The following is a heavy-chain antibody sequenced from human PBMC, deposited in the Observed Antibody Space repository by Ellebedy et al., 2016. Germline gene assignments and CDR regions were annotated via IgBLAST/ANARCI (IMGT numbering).Heavy chain of an antibody. CDR1: GYSFTSYW. J-gene: IGHJ4*02. CDR3: ASHVDTAVDY. D-gene: IGHD5-18*01. V-gene: IGHV5-10-1*01. CDR2: IDPSDSYT. Sequence: GESLKISXKGSGYSFTSYWISWVRQMPGKGLEWMGRIDPSDSYTNYSPSFQGHVTISADKSISTAYLQWSSLKASDTAMYYCASHVDTAVDYWGQGTLVTVSS.